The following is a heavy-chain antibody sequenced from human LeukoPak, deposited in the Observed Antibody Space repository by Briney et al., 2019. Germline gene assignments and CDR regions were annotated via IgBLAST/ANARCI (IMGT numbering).Heavy chain of an antibody. Sequence: GASVKVSCKASGYTFTSYDINWVRQATGQGLEWMGWMNPNSGNTGYAQKFQGRVTMTRNTSISTAYMELSGLRSEDTAVYYCARARRVVYSVAARYYYMDVWGQGTMVTVSS. J-gene: IGHJ6*03. CDR1: GYTFTSYD. V-gene: IGHV1-8*01. CDR3: ARARRVVYSVAARYYYMDV. D-gene: IGHD5/OR15-5a*01. CDR2: MNPNSGNT.